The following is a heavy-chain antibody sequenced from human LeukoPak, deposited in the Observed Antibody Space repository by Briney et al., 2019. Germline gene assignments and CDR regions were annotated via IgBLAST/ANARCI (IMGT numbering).Heavy chain of an antibody. CDR1: GLTFSSYE. D-gene: IGHD2-2*01. J-gene: IGHJ4*02. CDR2: ISSSGSTI. Sequence: QTGGSLRLSCAASGLTFSSYEMNWVRQAPGKGLEWVSYISSSGSTIYYADSVKGRFTISRDNAKNSLYLQMNSLRAEDTAVYYCARAGPFVVVPAATDYWGQGTLVTVSS. CDR3: ARAGPFVVVPAATDY. V-gene: IGHV3-48*03.